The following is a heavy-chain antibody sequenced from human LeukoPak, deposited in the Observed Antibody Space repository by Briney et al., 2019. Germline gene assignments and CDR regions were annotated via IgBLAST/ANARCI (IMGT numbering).Heavy chain of an antibody. V-gene: IGHV4-30-4*01. Sequence: SHTLSLICTVSVRSMSRCHYYWSWIRQPPGKGLEWIGYIYYSGSTYYNPSLKSRVTISVDTSKNQFSLKLSYVTAADTAVYYCARGLLLYWYFDLWGRGTLVTVSS. CDR1: VRSMSRCHYY. D-gene: IGHD2-15*01. CDR2: IYYSGST. J-gene: IGHJ2*01. CDR3: ARGLLLYWYFDL.